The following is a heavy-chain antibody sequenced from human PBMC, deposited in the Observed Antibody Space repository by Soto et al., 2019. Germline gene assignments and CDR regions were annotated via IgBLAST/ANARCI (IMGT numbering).Heavy chain of an antibody. CDR3: ARGGWEHDY. CDR1: GFTISTYS. Sequence: EVQLVDSGGGLVQPGGSLRLSCAASGFTISTYSMNWVRQAPGKGLEWIAYISSGNPSVHYADSVRGRFTISRDTAKNSLHLQMNSLRDDDTAVDFCARGGWEHDYWGQGTLVTVSS. D-gene: IGHD1-26*01. CDR2: ISSGNPSV. V-gene: IGHV3-48*02. J-gene: IGHJ4*02.